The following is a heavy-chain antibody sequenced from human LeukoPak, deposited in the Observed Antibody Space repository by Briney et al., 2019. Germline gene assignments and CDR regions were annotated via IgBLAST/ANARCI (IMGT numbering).Heavy chain of an antibody. Sequence: LGGSLRLSCEVSGFTVSSNYMTWVRQAPGKGLEWVSIIYSGGSTYYADSVKGRFAISRDNSKNTLYLQMNSLRAEDTAVFYCARDLTGDAYFDYWGQGTLVTVSS. CDR3: ARDLTGDAYFDY. CDR1: GFTVSSNY. CDR2: IYSGGST. J-gene: IGHJ4*02. D-gene: IGHD7-27*01. V-gene: IGHV3-66*01.